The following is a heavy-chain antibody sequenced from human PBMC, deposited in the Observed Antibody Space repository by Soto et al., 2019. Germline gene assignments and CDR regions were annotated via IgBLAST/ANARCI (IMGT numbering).Heavy chain of an antibody. Sequence: ASVKVSCKASGYSFTDYHIHWVRQAPGRGLEWLGRINPKRGGTSTAQKFQGWVTMTTYTSISTASMELTRLTSDDTAIYYCARGDSTDCSNGVCSFFYNHDMDVWGQGTTVTVSS. CDR2: INPKRGGT. V-gene: IGHV1-2*04. CDR1: GYSFTDYH. D-gene: IGHD2-8*01. CDR3: ARGDSTDCSNGVCSFFYNHDMDV. J-gene: IGHJ6*02.